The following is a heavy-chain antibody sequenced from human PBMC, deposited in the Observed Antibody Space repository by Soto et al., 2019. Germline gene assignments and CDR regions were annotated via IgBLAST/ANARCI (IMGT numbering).Heavy chain of an antibody. CDR3: ARGMTPPGAPAWYYFDS. J-gene: IGHJ4*02. Sequence: PSVTLSLTCTVSGASITGTSYWSWIRQPAGKGLEWIGRFSLSGTTNYNPSLRSRVTMSADVSKNQFSLRLTSVTAADTALYYCARGMTPPGAPAWYYFDSWGQGTLVTVSS. V-gene: IGHV4-4*07. CDR1: GASITGTSY. D-gene: IGHD2-8*02. CDR2: FSLSGTT.